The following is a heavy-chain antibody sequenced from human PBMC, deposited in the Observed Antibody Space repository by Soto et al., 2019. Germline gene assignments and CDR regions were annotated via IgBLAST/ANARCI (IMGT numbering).Heavy chain of an antibody. J-gene: IGHJ3*02. CDR2: IYHGST. V-gene: IGHV4-30-2*01. CDR3: ASSGSRGIGAFDI. D-gene: IGHD3-22*01. CDR1: GGSISSGGYS. Sequence: QLQLQESGSGLVKASQTLSLTCAVSGGSISSGGYSWSWIRQPPGKGLEWIGYIYHGSTYYNPSLKRRVTISIDRSKNQCSLKLSSVTAADTAVYYWASSGSRGIGAFDIWGQGTMVTVSS.